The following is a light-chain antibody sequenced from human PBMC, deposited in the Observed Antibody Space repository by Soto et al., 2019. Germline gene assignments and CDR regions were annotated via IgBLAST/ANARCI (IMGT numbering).Light chain of an antibody. V-gene: IGKV1-8*01. CDR2: AAS. Sequence: AIRMTQSPSSLSASTGDRVTITCRASQGISSYLAWYQQKPGKAPKLLIYAASTLQSGVPSRFSGSGSGTDFTLTISCLQCEDFATYYCQEYYSYPITFGPGTKVDIK. CDR3: QEYYSYPIT. CDR1: QGISSY. J-gene: IGKJ3*01.